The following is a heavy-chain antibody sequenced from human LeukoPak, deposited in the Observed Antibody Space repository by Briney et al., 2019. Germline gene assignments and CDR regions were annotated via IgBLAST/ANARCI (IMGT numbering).Heavy chain of an antibody. D-gene: IGHD6-13*01. CDR3: ARALAAAPEAGAFDI. CDR2: IIPIFGTA. J-gene: IGHJ3*02. Sequence: ASVKVSCKASGGTFSSYAISWVRQAPGQGLEWMGGIIPIFGTANYAQKFQGRVTITTDESTSTAYMELSSLRSEDTAVYYCARALAAAPEAGAFDIWGQGTMVTVSS. CDR1: GGTFSSYA. V-gene: IGHV1-69*05.